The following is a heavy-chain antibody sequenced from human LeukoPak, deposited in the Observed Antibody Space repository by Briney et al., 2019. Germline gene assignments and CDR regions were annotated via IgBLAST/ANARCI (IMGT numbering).Heavy chain of an antibody. Sequence: GASVKVSCKASGYTFTNYAMNWVRQAPGQGLEWMGWINPNSGGTNYAQKFQGRVTMTRDTSISTAYMELSRLRSDDTAVYYCARGVLLRYFDWLLGPSDYYYYMDVWGKGTTVTISS. D-gene: IGHD3-9*01. CDR3: ARGVLLRYFDWLLGPSDYYYYMDV. CDR1: GYTFTNYA. V-gene: IGHV1-2*02. CDR2: INPNSGGT. J-gene: IGHJ6*03.